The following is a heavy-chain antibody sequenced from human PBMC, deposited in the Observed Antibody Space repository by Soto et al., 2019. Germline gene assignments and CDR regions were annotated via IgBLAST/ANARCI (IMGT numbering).Heavy chain of an antibody. CDR2: ISHSGTT. V-gene: IGHV4-4*02. CDR3: AIPATSDFDY. Sequence: QVQLQESGPGLVKPSGTLSVTCAVSGGSISSSNWWTWVRQPPGKGLEWIGEISHSGTTNYNPSLKSRVVISGDRSRNHLSLTLSSVTAADTAVYYCAIPATSDFDYWGHGILVTVSS. CDR1: GGSISSSNW. J-gene: IGHJ4*01. D-gene: IGHD4-4*01.